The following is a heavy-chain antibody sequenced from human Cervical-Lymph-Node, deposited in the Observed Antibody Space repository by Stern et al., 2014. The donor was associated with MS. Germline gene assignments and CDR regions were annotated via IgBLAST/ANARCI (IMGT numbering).Heavy chain of an antibody. CDR2: IWHDESNN. D-gene: IGHD2-8*01. CDR1: GFTFSSGI. V-gene: IGHV3-30-3*01. Sequence: VQLVESGGGVVKPGGTLRLSCAASGFTFSSGIMHGGRQGQGKGMDWVAVIWHDESNNAYADSVKGRFTISRDNSNNTLSLQMNSLRAEDTAVYYCVREDGDFDYWGQGTLVTVSS. J-gene: IGHJ4*02. CDR3: VREDGDFDY.